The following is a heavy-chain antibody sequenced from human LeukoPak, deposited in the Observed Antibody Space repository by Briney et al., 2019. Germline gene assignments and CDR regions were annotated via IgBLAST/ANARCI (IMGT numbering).Heavy chain of an antibody. Sequence: SETLSLTCTVSGGSISSYYWSWIRQPPGKGLEWIGYIYYSGSTNYNPSLKSRVTISVDTSKNQFSLKLTSVTAADTAVYYCARGLAYYASGKWFDPWGQGTLVTVSS. CDR2: IYYSGST. CDR3: ARGLAYYASGKWFDP. J-gene: IGHJ5*02. D-gene: IGHD3-10*01. CDR1: GGSISSYY. V-gene: IGHV4-59*01.